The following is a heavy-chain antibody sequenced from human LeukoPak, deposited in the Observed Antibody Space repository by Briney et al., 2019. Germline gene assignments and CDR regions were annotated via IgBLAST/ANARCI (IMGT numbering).Heavy chain of an antibody. CDR3: ARQGYCSSTSCYKGGGSYFDY. CDR2: IYHSGST. J-gene: IGHJ4*02. Sequence: PSETLSLTCAVSGYSISSGYYWGWIRQPPGKGLEWIGSIYHSGSTYYNPSLKSRVTISVDTSKNQLSLKLSSVTVADTAVYYCARQGYCSSTSCYKGGGSYFDYWGQGTLVTVSS. D-gene: IGHD2-2*02. CDR1: GYSISSGYY. V-gene: IGHV4-38-2*01.